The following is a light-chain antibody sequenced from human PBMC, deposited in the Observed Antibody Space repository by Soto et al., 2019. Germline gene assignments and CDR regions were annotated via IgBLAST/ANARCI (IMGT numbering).Light chain of an antibody. CDR3: CSYAGSRV. CDR1: SSDVGSYNL. J-gene: IGLJ3*02. Sequence: QSALTQPASVSGSPGQSITISCTGTSSDVGSYNLVSWYQQHPGKAPKLMIYDGSKRPSGVSNRFSGSKSGNPASLTISGLQAEDEADYYCCSYAGSRVFGGGTKLTVL. V-gene: IGLV2-23*01. CDR2: DGS.